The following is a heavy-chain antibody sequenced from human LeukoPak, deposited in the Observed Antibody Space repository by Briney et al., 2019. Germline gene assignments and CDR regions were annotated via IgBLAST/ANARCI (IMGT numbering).Heavy chain of an antibody. V-gene: IGHV1-69*05. CDR1: GGTFSSYA. CDR3: ARALSSTSYYNYYYMDV. Sequence: SVKVSCKASGGTFSSYAISWVRQAPGQGLEWMGGIIPIFGTANYAQKFQGRVTITTDESTSTAYMELSSLRSEDTAVYYCARALSSTSYYNYYYMDVWGKGTTVTVSS. J-gene: IGHJ6*03. CDR2: IIPIFGTA. D-gene: IGHD2-2*01.